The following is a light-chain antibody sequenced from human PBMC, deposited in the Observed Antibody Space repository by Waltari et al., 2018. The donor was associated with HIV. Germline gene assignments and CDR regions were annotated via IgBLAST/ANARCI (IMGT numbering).Light chain of an antibody. CDR1: SSNIVSTT. CDR3: ATWDDSLNGVV. CDR2: SNN. Sequence: QSVLTQPPSSSGTPGQRVTLSCSGSSSNIVSTTFNCYHHLPGPAPNVLLYSNNQRPSEVPDRFSGSKSGTSVSLAISGLQSEDEADYYCATWDDSLNGVVFGGGTKLTV. J-gene: IGLJ2*01. V-gene: IGLV1-44*01.